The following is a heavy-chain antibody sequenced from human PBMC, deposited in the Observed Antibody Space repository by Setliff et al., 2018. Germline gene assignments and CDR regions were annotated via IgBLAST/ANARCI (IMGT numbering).Heavy chain of an antibody. J-gene: IGHJ4*02. CDR1: GYTFSDYG. D-gene: IGHD2-2*01. Sequence: ASVKVSCKPSGYTFSDYGIAWVRQAPGQGLEWMGWISAHTGNTFYSPKFHGRVTLTTDTSTSTAYMELRSLGSDDTAVYYCSRLVRFCIRTSCQRLSGGEFWGQGTLVTVSS. CDR2: ISAHTGNT. V-gene: IGHV1-18*01. CDR3: SRLVRFCIRTSCQRLSGGEF.